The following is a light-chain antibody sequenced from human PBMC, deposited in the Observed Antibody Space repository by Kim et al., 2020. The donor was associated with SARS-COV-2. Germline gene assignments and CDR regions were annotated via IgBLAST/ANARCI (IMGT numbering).Light chain of an antibody. J-gene: IGKJ4*01. Sequence: EIVLTQSPGTLSLSPGERATLSCRASQSVRSSYLAWYQQKPGQAPTLLIYGASSRAAGIPERFGGSGSGTDFTLTISRLEPEDFAVYYCQQYGSSPLTFGGGTKVDIK. CDR3: QQYGSSPLT. V-gene: IGKV3-20*01. CDR2: GAS. CDR1: QSVRSSY.